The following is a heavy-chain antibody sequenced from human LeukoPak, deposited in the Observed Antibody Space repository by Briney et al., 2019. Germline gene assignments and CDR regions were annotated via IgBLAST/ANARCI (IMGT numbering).Heavy chain of an antibody. CDR1: GYTFTSYY. D-gene: IGHD1-26*01. Sequence: ASVKVSRKASGYTFTSYYMHWVRQAPGQGLEWMGIINPSGGSTSYAQKFQGRVTMTRDTSTSTVYMELSSLRSEDTAVYYCARELREHGVFDIWGQGTMVTVSS. CDR2: INPSGGST. V-gene: IGHV1-46*01. CDR3: ARELREHGVFDI. J-gene: IGHJ3*02.